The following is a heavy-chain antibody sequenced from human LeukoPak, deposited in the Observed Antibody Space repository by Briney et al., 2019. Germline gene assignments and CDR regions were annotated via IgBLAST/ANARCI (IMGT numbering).Heavy chain of an antibody. CDR3: ARGLYDDNGGF. CDR2: IYSGGTI. J-gene: IGHJ3*01. Sequence: GGSLRLSCAASGFTVSNNYMSWVRQAPGRGLEWVSVIYSGGTIYYADSVKGRFIISRDNSKNTLFLQMNSLRADDTAVYYCARGLYDDNGGFWGQGTMVTVSS. D-gene: IGHD3-22*01. CDR1: GFTVSNNY. V-gene: IGHV3-53*01.